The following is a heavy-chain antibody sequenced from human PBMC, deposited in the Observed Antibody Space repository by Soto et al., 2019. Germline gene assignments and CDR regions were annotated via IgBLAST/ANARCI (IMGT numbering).Heavy chain of an antibody. CDR3: ARDGYYDSSGQGGFDY. V-gene: IGHV4-30-4*01. Sequence: SETLSLTCTVSGGSISSGDYYWSWIRQPPGKGLEWIGYIYYSGSTYYNPSLKSRVTISVDTSKNQFPLKLSSVTAADTAVYYCARDGYYDSSGQGGFDYWGQGTLVTVSS. D-gene: IGHD3-22*01. CDR1: GGSISSGDYY. J-gene: IGHJ4*02. CDR2: IYYSGST.